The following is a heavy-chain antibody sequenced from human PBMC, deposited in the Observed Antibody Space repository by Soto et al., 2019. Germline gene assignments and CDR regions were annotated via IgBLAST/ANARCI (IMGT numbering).Heavy chain of an antibody. Sequence: KTSETLSLTCTVSGASISSGDYYWSWIRQPPGKGLEWIGYNYYTGSPYYNPSLMSRVTMSLDTSKNQFSLKLSSVTAADTAVYYCARERVQASIHHDWFDPWGLGTLVTVSS. J-gene: IGHJ5*02. D-gene: IGHD2-2*02. CDR2: NYYTGSP. V-gene: IGHV4-30-4*01. CDR1: GASISSGDYY. CDR3: ARERVQASIHHDWFDP.